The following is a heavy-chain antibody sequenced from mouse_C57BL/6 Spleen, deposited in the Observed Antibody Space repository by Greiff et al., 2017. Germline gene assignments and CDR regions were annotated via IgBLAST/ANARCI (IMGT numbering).Heavy chain of an antibody. D-gene: IGHD2-4*01. CDR2: INYDGSST. V-gene: IGHV5-16*01. CDR3: ARGWLYDYENNAVDY. Sequence: EVQLVESEGGLVQPGSSMKLSCTASGFTFSDYYMAWVRQVPEKGLEWVANINYDGSSTYYLDSLKSRFIISRDNAKNILYLQMSSLKSEDTTTYYYARGWLYDYENNAVDYWGQGTSVTVSS. CDR1: GFTFSDYY. J-gene: IGHJ4*01.